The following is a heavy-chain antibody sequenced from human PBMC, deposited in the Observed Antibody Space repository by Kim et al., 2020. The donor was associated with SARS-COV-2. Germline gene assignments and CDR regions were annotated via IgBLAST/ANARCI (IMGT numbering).Heavy chain of an antibody. CDR1: GYTFIDYG. V-gene: IGHV1-18*01. D-gene: IGHD6-13*01. CDR2: IRVYNGDT. Sequence: ASVKVSCKASGYTFIDYGVSWVRQAPGQGLEWMGWIRVYNGDTNYAQNLQGRVTMTTDTSTGTAYMELRSLRSDDTAVYYCARDGVIGAAADYWGQGTLVTVSS. CDR3: ARDGVIGAAADY. J-gene: IGHJ4*02.